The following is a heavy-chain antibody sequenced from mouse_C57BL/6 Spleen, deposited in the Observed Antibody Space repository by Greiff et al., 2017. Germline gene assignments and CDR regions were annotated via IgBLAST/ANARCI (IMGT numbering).Heavy chain of an antibody. V-gene: IGHV1-74*01. D-gene: IGHD1-1*01. Sequence: VKQRPGQGLEWIGRIHPSDSDTNYNQKFKGKATLTVDKSSSTAYMQLSSLTSEDSAVYYCAIGTTVVARDYAMDYWGQGTSVTVSS. J-gene: IGHJ4*01. CDR3: AIGTTVVARDYAMDY. CDR2: IHPSDSDT.